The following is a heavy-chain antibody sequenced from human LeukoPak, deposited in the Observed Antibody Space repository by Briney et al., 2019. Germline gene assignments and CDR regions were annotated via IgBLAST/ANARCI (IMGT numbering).Heavy chain of an antibody. V-gene: IGHV5-51*01. Sequence: KVSCKASGYTFTSYWIGWVRQMPGKGLEWMGIIYPGDSDTRYSPSFQGQVTISADKSISTAYLQWSSLKASDTAMYYCARNYYGSGSYPKTIYGMDVWGQGTTVTVSS. CDR1: GYTFTSYW. J-gene: IGHJ6*02. D-gene: IGHD3-10*01. CDR3: ARNYYGSGSYPKTIYGMDV. CDR2: IYPGDSDT.